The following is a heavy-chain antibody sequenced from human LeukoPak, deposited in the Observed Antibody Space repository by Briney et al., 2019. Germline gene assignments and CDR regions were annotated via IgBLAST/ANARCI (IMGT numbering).Heavy chain of an antibody. D-gene: IGHD6-13*01. V-gene: IGHV1-69*04. CDR3: ARAHGAAAAFDY. Sequence: ASVKVSCKASGGTFSSYAISWVRQAPGQGLEWMGRIIPILGIANYAQKFQGRVTITADKSTSTAYMELSSLRSEDTAVYYCARAHGAAAAFDYWGQGTLVTVSS. CDR2: IIPILGIA. J-gene: IGHJ4*02. CDR1: GGTFSSYA.